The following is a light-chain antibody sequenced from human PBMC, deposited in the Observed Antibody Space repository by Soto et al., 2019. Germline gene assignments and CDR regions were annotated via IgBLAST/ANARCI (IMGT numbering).Light chain of an antibody. CDR3: QSSDSSLSAHV. V-gene: IGLV1-40*01. Sequence: QSVLTQPPSVSGAPGQRVTISCTGSSSNIGAGYDVHWYQHLPGTAPKLLIYGNSNRPSGVPDRFSGSKSGTSASLAITGLQAEDEADYYCQSSDSSLSAHVFGAGTKLTVL. J-gene: IGLJ1*01. CDR1: SSNIGAGYD. CDR2: GNS.